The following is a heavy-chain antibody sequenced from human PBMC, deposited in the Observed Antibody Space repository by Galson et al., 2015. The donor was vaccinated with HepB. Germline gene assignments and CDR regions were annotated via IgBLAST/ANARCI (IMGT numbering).Heavy chain of an antibody. CDR3: ARDPTQYSSGWDFDY. Sequence: LRLSCAASGFTFSSYAMHWVRQAPGKGLEWVAVISYDGSNKYYADSVKGRFTISRDNSKNTLYLQMNSLRAEDTAVYYCARDPTQYSSGWDFDYWGQGTLVTVSS. D-gene: IGHD6-19*01. CDR1: GFTFSSYA. CDR2: ISYDGSNK. J-gene: IGHJ4*02. V-gene: IGHV3-30-3*01.